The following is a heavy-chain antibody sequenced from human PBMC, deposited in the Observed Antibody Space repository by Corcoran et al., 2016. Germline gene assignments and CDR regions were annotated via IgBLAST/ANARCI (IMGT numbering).Heavy chain of an antibody. CDR3: AREGSPLRYFDLLLYPPYYFYY. V-gene: IGHV3-7*03. CDR2: IKQDGSEK. CDR1: GFTFSSNW. D-gene: IGHD3-9*01. J-gene: IGHJ4*02. Sequence: VQLVETGGGLVQPGGSLRLSCAASGFTFSSNWMSWVRQTPGKGLEWVANIKQDGSEKYYVDSVKGRFTISRDNAKNSLYLQMNSLRAEDTAVYYCAREGSPLRYFDLLLYPPYYFYYWGQGTLVTVSS.